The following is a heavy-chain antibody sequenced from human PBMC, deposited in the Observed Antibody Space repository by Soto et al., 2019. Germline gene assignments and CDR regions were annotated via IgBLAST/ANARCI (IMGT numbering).Heavy chain of an antibody. CDR1: GYGFTTYG. J-gene: IGHJ4*02. CDR2: ISAHNGNT. CDR3: ARGRYGDY. D-gene: IGHD1-1*01. V-gene: IGHV1-18*01. Sequence: QVHLVQSGAEVKKPGASVKVSCKGSGYGFTTYGITWVRQAPGQGLEWMAWISAHNGNTNYAQKRQGRVTVTRATSTSTAYMELRGLSSDDTAVYYCARGRYGDYWGQGALVTVSS.